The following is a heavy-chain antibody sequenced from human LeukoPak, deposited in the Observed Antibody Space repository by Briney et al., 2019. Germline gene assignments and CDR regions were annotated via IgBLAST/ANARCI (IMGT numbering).Heavy chain of an antibody. Sequence: SQTLSHTCTVSGGSINSGGYYWSWIRQHPGKGLEWIGYIYYSGSTYYNPSLKSRVTISVDTSKNQFSLKLSSVTAADTAVYYCARLHYDTLDSSYYFDYWGQGTLATVSS. CDR2: IYYSGST. J-gene: IGHJ4*02. CDR1: GGSINSGGYY. V-gene: IGHV4-31*03. D-gene: IGHD3-9*01. CDR3: ARLHYDTLDSSYYFDY.